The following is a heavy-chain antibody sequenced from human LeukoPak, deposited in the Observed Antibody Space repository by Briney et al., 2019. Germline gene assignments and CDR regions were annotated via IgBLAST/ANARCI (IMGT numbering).Heavy chain of an antibody. D-gene: IGHD5-12*01. CDR2: IYPGDSDT. Sequence: GESLKISCKISGYRLTNNRIGWVRQVPGKGLEWMGLIYPGDSDTRYSPSFQGQVTFSADKSISTAYLQWSSLKASDTAMYYCARLPGIVATIERYFDYWGQGTLVTVSS. CDR3: ARLPGIVATIERYFDY. V-gene: IGHV5-51*01. J-gene: IGHJ4*02. CDR1: GYRLTNNR.